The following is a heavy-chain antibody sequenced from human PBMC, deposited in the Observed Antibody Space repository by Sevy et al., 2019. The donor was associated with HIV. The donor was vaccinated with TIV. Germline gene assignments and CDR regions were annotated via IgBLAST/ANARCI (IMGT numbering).Heavy chain of an antibody. V-gene: IGHV4-34*01. Sequence: SETLSLTCVVYTGSISGYYWSWIRQPPGKGLEWIGEINHSGSTNYNPSLKSRVTISADTSKNQFSLKLSSVTAADTAVYYCATRRGHLSFDYWGQGTLVTVSS. CDR3: ATRRGHLSFDY. CDR2: INHSGST. CDR1: TGSISGYY. J-gene: IGHJ4*02.